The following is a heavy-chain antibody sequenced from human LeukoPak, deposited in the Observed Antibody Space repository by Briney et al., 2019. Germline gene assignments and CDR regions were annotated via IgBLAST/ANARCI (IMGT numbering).Heavy chain of an antibody. J-gene: IGHJ4*02. CDR1: GDSITSDY. D-gene: IGHD4-17*01. CDR3: ARYRDGDRDISLDI. Sequence: PSETLSLTCIVSGDSITSDYWSWIRQPPGKGLEWIGFINYRGTTSYNPSLTSRVAISRDMSKNQFALNLSSVSAADTAVYYCARYRDGDRDISLDIWGQGTLVTVSS. CDR2: INYRGTT. V-gene: IGHV4-59*08.